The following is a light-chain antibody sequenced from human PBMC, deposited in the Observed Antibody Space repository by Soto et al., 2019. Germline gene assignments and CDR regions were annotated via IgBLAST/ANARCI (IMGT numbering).Light chain of an antibody. J-gene: IGKJ2*01. V-gene: IGKV1-5*01. CDR3: QQYNSYSYT. Sequence: DILMTQSPSTLSASVGDRVTITCRASQSISSWLAWYQQKPGQAPKLLIYDASSLESGVPSRFSGSGSGTEFTLTISSLQPDDFATYYCQQYNSYSYTFGQGTKLEIK. CDR1: QSISSW. CDR2: DAS.